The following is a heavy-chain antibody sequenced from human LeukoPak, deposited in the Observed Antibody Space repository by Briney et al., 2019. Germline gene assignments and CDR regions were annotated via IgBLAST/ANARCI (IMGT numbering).Heavy chain of an antibody. V-gene: IGHV4-59*01. CDR2: IYYSGIT. CDR1: GASITSYY. J-gene: IGHJ4*02. D-gene: IGHD1-26*01. Sequence: PSETLSLTCTVSGASITSYYWSWIRQPPRQGLEWIGYIYYSGITKYNPSLKSRVTISVDTSKNQFSLRLSSLTAADTAVYFCARVDSGSYSRPLDYWGQGTLVTASS. CDR3: ARVDSGSYSRPLDY.